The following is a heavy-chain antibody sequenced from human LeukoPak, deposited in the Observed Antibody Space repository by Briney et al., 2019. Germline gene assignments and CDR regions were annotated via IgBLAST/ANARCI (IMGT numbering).Heavy chain of an antibody. V-gene: IGHV1-2*02. D-gene: IGHD6-13*01. J-gene: IGHJ6*03. CDR1: GYTFTSYY. Sequence: ASVKVSCKASGYTFTSYYMHWVRQAPGQGLEWMGWINPNSGGTNYAQKFQGRVTMTRDTSISTAYMELSRLRSDDTAVYYCARDGQQLGNYYYYYYMDVWGKGTTVTVSS. CDR2: INPNSGGT. CDR3: ARDGQQLGNYYYYYYMDV.